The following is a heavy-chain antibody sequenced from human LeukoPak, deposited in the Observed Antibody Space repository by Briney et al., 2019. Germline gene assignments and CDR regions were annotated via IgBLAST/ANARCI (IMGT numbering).Heavy chain of an antibody. J-gene: IGHJ5*02. V-gene: IGHV4-59*08. CDR2: IYYTGST. CDR1: GGSISSYY. D-gene: IGHD3-22*01. Sequence: PSETLSLTCTVSGGSISSYYWSWIRQPPGKGLEWIGYIYYTGSTNYNPSLKSRVTISADTSKNHFSLKLSSVTAADTAVYYCARLAHYDSSGYLSGGGFDPWGQGTLVTVSS. CDR3: ARLAHYDSSGYLSGGGFDP.